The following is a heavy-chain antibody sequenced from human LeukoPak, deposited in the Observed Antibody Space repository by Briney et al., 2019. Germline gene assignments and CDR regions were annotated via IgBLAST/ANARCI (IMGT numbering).Heavy chain of an antibody. CDR1: GFTFSSYS. V-gene: IGHV3-21*01. J-gene: IGHJ4*02. D-gene: IGHD6-13*01. CDR2: ISSSSSYI. Sequence: GGSLRLSCEASGFTFSSYSMNWVRQAPGKGLEWVSSISSSSSYIYYADSVKGRFTISRDSAKNSLYLQMNSLRAEDTAVYYCARDARSIAAAGGVWGQGTLVTVSS. CDR3: ARDARSIAAAGGV.